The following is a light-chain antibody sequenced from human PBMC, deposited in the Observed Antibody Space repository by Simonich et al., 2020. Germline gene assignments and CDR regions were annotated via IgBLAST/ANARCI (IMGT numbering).Light chain of an antibody. CDR2: VVS. Sequence: QSALTQPRSVSGSPGQSVTLSCTGTSSDVGGYNYVSWYQKHPGKAPKLMIYVVSKRPSGVPDRFSGSKSGNTASLTISGLQAEDEADYYCCSYAGSYTWVFGGGTKLTVL. V-gene: IGLV2-11*01. CDR3: CSYAGSYTWV. CDR1: SSDVGGYNY. J-gene: IGLJ3*02.